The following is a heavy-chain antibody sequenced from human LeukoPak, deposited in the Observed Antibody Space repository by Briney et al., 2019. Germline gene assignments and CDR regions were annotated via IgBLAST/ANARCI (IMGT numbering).Heavy chain of an antibody. D-gene: IGHD5-18*01. Sequence: PGGSLRLSCAASGFTFDDYAMHWVRQAPGKGLEWVSGISWNSGSIGYADSVKGRFTISRDNAKNSLYLQMNSLRAEDTALYYCAKDLGRYSYGPFDYWGQGTLVTVSS. CDR1: GFTFDDYA. J-gene: IGHJ4*02. V-gene: IGHV3-9*01. CDR2: ISWNSGSI. CDR3: AKDLGRYSYGPFDY.